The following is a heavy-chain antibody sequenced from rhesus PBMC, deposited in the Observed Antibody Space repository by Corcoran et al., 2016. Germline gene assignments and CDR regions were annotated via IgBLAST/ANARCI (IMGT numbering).Heavy chain of an antibody. CDR2: IYWDDDK. CDR3: ARGHYYNIWTGFDV. D-gene: IGHD3-3*01. CDR1: GFSLTTSGMG. J-gene: IGHJ5-1*01. Sequence: QVTLKESGPALVKPKQTLTLTCTFSGFSLTTSGMGVGWIRQPPGKALEWLALIYWDDDKRYSTTLKSRLTIAKDTSKNQVVLTMTNTDPVDTATYYCARGHYYNIWTGFDVWGPGVLVTVSS. V-gene: IGHV2-174*01.